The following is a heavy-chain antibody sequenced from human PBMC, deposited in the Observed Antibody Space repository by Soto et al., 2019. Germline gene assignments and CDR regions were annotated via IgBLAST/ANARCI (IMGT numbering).Heavy chain of an antibody. V-gene: IGHV4-30-2*01. CDR2: IYHSGST. J-gene: IGHJ6*02. CDR1: GGSISSGGYS. CDR3: ARVRTDGSGSYLMDV. Sequence: SETLSLTCAVSGGSISSGGYSWSWIRQPPGKGLEWIGYIYHSGSTYYNPSLKSRVTISVDRSKNQFSLKLSSVTAADTAVYYCARVRTDGSGSYLMDVWGQGTTVTVSS. D-gene: IGHD3-10*01.